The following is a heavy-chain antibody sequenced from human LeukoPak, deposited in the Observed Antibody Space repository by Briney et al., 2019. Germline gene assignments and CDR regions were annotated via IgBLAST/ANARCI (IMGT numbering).Heavy chain of an antibody. CDR2: ITWDDGST. V-gene: IGHV3-43*01. CDR1: GFTIHDYN. J-gene: IGHJ1*01. Sequence: GSLRLSCATSGFTIHDYNMHWVRQAPGKGLEWVSHITWDDGSTYYADSVKGRFTISRDNSKNSLYLQINSLRTDDTALYYCVRDRERGGNGPIRHWGQGTLVTVSS. D-gene: IGHD4-23*01. CDR3: VRDRERGGNGPIRH.